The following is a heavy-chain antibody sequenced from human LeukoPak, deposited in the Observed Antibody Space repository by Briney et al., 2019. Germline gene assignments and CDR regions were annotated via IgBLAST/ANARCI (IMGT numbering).Heavy chain of an antibody. J-gene: IGHJ4*02. CDR3: ATRNWNYGHFDY. V-gene: IGHV4-39*01. CDR1: GGSISSSSYY. Sequence: SETLSLTCTVSGGSISSSSYYWGWIRQPPGEGLEWIGNVHYSGTTHYNPSLKSRVTISLDTSKNQLSLRLDSVTAADTAVYYCATRNWNYGHFDYWGQGTLVTVSS. D-gene: IGHD1-7*01. CDR2: VHYSGTT.